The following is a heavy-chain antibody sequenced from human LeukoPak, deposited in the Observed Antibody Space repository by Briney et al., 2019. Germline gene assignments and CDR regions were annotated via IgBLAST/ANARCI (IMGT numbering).Heavy chain of an antibody. V-gene: IGHV3-21*01. J-gene: IGHJ6*02. CDR3: ARCLLVQGYYCGMDV. Sequence: PGGSLRLSCAASGFTFSSYSMNWVRQAPGKGLEWVSSISSSSSYIYYADSVKGRFTISRDNSKNTLHLQMNSLRAEDTAVYYCARCLLVQGYYCGMDVWGQGTTVTVSS. CDR2: ISSSSSYI. D-gene: IGHD3-3*01. CDR1: GFTFSSYS.